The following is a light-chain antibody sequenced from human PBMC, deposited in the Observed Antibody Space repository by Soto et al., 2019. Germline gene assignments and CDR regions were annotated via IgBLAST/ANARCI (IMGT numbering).Light chain of an antibody. CDR3: QQYYSYLFT. CDR2: DAS. V-gene: IGKV1-5*01. CDR1: QSASTW. J-gene: IGKJ3*01. Sequence: IQMTQSPSTLAASVGARVTITCRASQSASTWLAWYQQKPGKAPNLLSYDASSLESGVPSRFSGSGSGTEFTLTISSLQPYDFATYYCQQYYSYLFTFGPGTKVDIK.